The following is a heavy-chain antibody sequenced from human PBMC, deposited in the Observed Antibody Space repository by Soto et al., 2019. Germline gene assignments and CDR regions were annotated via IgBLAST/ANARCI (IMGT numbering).Heavy chain of an antibody. V-gene: IGHV1-18*01. J-gene: IGHJ6*02. Sequence: GXSVKVSCKASGYTFTNYGIHLLRQARGQGIEWMGWFNPKNGNTNYAQTFEGRLTLTTDTSTSTAFMELSNLRSDDTAVYYCARDSDYVWGSYRELPDVWGQGTTVTVSS. D-gene: IGHD3-16*02. CDR1: GYTFTNYG. CDR3: ARDSDYVWGSYRELPDV. CDR2: FNPKNGNT.